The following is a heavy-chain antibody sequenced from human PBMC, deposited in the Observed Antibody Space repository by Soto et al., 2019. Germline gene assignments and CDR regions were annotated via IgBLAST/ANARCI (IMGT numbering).Heavy chain of an antibody. CDR3: AKTNTYYFDY. CDR1: GFTFSDYA. J-gene: IGHJ4*02. CDR2: VSHDGRNT. Sequence: PGGSLRLSCAASGFTFSDYAMHWVRQAPGEGLEWVAVVSHDGRNTHYADSVKGRFTLSRDNSKNTLYLQTNSLRVEDTAVYYRAKTNTYYFDYWGQGTPVTVSS. D-gene: IGHD2-8*01. V-gene: IGHV3-30*18.